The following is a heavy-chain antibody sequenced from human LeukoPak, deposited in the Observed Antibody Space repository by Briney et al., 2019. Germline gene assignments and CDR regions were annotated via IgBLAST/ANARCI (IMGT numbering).Heavy chain of an antibody. V-gene: IGHV3-33*08. J-gene: IGHJ4*02. CDR3: ATESLAYCGGDCYSTTDY. Sequence: GGSLTLSCAASGFTFSSYGMHWVRQAPGKGLEWGADIWYDGSNKYYADSVRRRFTISRDNNKNTLYLQMHSLRAEDTAVYYCATESLAYCGGDCYSTTDYWGQGTLVTVSS. CDR1: GFTFSSYG. CDR2: IWYDGSNK. D-gene: IGHD2-21*02.